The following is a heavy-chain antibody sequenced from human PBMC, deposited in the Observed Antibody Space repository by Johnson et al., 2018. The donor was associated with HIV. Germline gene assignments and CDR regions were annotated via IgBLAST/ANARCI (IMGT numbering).Heavy chain of an antibody. V-gene: IGHV3-30*14. D-gene: IGHD6-19*01. CDR1: GFTFGTFA. CDR2: ISYDGSEK. Sequence: QVQLVESGGGVVQPGGSLRLSCAASGFTFGTFAMHWVRQAPGKGLEWVAVISYDGSEKYFADSVKGRFTISRDSSKNTLYLQMNSLRAEDTAVYYCAKDLGITVAGRGGLDAFDIWGQGTMVTVSS. J-gene: IGHJ3*02. CDR3: AKDLGITVAGRGGLDAFDI.